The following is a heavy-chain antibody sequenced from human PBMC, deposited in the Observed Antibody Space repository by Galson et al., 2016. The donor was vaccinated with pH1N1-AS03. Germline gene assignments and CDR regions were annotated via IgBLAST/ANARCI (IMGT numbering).Heavy chain of an antibody. CDR3: ARDWGFSWTSRPTFDF. J-gene: IGHJ3*01. CDR2: ISANDGDT. V-gene: IGHV1-18*01. D-gene: IGHD6-13*01. CDR1: DDTFNSHG. Sequence: QSGAEVKKPGASVKASCKASDDTFNSHGISWVRQAPGQGLEWMGWISANDGDTNYAQKFQGRVTMTTDTSTSTTYMELRSLRSDDTAVYYCARDWGFSWTSRPTFDFWGQGTMVAVSA.